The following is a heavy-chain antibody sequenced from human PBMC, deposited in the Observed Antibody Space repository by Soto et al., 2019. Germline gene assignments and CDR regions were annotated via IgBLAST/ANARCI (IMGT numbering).Heavy chain of an antibody. Sequence: EVQLLESGGGLLQPGGSLRLSCAASGFTFDICAVSWLRQAPGKGLEWVSAIGCDGNNPNYADSVKGRFTMSRDNSTNTLDLQMDSLRVEDTAVYYCAKERASNSGKFSSDAFDMWGQGTMVTVSS. CDR1: GFTFDICA. D-gene: IGHD1-26*01. CDR3: AKERASNSGKFSSDAFDM. V-gene: IGHV3-23*01. CDR2: IGCDGNNP. J-gene: IGHJ3*02.